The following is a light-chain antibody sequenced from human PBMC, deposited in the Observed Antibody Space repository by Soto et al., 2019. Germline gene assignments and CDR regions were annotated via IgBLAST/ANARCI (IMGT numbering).Light chain of an antibody. CDR1: QTINRW. J-gene: IGKJ1*01. CDR2: MAS. V-gene: IGKV1-5*03. Sequence: DIQMTQSPSTLSASVGDTVIITCRASQTINRWLAWYQQKSGKAPKVLIYMASNLERGAPSRFSGSGSGTEITLTISNLQPDDFATYYCQQYLSYPWTFGQGTKVEIK. CDR3: QQYLSYPWT.